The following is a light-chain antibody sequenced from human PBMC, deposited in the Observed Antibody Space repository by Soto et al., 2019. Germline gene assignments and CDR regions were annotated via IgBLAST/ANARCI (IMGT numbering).Light chain of an antibody. CDR2: GAS. V-gene: IGKV3-20*01. J-gene: IGKJ2*01. CDR1: QSVSNNY. Sequence: EIVLVQSPGTLSLSPGERATLSCRASQSVSNNYLAWYQQKPGQAPRLLNYGASSRATGVPDRFSGSGTGTDFSLTITRLEPEDFAVYYCQQYGVSPLMFTFGQGTKVGVK. CDR3: QQYGVSPLMFT.